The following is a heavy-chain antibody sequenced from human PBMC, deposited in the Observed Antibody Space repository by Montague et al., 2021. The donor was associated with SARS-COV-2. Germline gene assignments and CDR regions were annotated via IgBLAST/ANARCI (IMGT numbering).Heavy chain of an antibody. CDR2: SGST. CDR3: ARHPVGSFSRYGMDV. J-gene: IGHJ6*02. D-gene: IGHD2-15*01. V-gene: IGHV4-59*08. Sequence: SGSTNYSPSLKSRVTISVDTTNNPFSLKLSSVTAADTSVYYCARHPVGSFSRYGMDVWGQGTTVTVSS.